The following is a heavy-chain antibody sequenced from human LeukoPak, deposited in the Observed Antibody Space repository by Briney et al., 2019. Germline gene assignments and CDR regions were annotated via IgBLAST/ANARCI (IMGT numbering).Heavy chain of an antibody. CDR1: GFTFTHYP. Sequence: GGSLTLSCAASGFTFTHYPIHWVRQAPGKGLEWVALISYDGSNIYYADSVKGRFTISRDNSQNTLYLQMNSLRAEDTAVYYCARDADGVVDYWGQGTLVTVSS. V-gene: IGHV3-30-3*01. CDR2: ISYDGSNI. D-gene: IGHD3-10*01. CDR3: ARDADGVVDY. J-gene: IGHJ4*02.